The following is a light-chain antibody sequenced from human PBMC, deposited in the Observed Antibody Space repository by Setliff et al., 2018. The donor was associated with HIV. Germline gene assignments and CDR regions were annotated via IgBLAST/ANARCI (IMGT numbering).Light chain of an antibody. J-gene: IGLJ1*01. CDR2: EVS. CDR1: ISDVGGYNY. V-gene: IGLV2-14*01. Sequence: QSALTQPASVSGSPGQSITIFCIGTISDVGGYNYVSWYQQYPGKAPKLMIYEVSNRPSGVSNRFSGSKSGNTASLTISGLQGEDEADYYCCSYAGSTVFYVFGTGTKVTVL. CDR3: CSYAGSTVFYV.